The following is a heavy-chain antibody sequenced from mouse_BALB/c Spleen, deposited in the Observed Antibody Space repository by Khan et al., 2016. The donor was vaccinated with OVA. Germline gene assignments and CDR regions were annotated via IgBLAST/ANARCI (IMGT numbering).Heavy chain of an antibody. V-gene: IGHV1-54*01. CDR1: GYAFTNYL. D-gene: IGHD1-1*01. CDR3: ARKGPYYDGSSYNYAMDY. J-gene: IGHJ4*01. Sequence: QVQLQQSGTELVRPGTSVKVSCKASGYAFTNYLIEWVKQRPGQGLEWIGVISPGSGDSHYNEKFKGKATLTADKSSSTVYMQLSSLTSDDSAVYFCARKGPYYDGSSYNYAMDYWGQGTSVTVSS. CDR2: ISPGSGDS.